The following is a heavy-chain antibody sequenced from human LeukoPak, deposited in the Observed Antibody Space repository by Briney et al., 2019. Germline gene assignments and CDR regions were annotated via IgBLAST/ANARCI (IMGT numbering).Heavy chain of an antibody. V-gene: IGHV2-5*01. Sequence: SGPTLVNPSQTFTLTLTFCGFSFSTPGVGVGWIRQPPGKALEWLTLIFSNDDKRYSPSLKNRLTITKDTSKYQVVLTMTNMDPVDTATYYWAHTDNSGWYEFDYWGQGTLVTVSS. CDR3: AHTDNSGWYEFDY. CDR2: IFSNDDK. J-gene: IGHJ4*02. CDR1: GFSFSTPGVG. D-gene: IGHD6-19*01.